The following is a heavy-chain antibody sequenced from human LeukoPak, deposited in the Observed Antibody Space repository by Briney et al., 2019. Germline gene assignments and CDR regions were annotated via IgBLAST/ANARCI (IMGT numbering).Heavy chain of an antibody. Sequence: PGGSLRLSCTASGFTFSGYSMNWVRQAPGKGLECVSSISTSSSYIYYADSVKGRFTISRDNARKSLYLQMNSLRAEDTAVYYCARDVFGWEHPFDYWGQGTLVTVSS. CDR2: ISTSSSYI. CDR1: GFTFSGYS. J-gene: IGHJ4*02. D-gene: IGHD1-26*01. V-gene: IGHV3-21*01. CDR3: ARDVFGWEHPFDY.